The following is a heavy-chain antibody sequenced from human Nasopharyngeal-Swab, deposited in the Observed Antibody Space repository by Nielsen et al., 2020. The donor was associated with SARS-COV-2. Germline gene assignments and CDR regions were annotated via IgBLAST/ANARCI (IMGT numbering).Heavy chain of an antibody. CDR2: IYYSGST. CDR1: GGSISSSNYY. Sequence: SETLSLTCTVSGGSISSSNYYWVWIRQPPGKGLEWIGSIYYSGSTYYNPSLKSRVTISVDTSKNQFSLKLSSVAAADTAVYYCARQLVGATGYDYWGQGTLGTV. J-gene: IGHJ4*02. D-gene: IGHD1-26*01. V-gene: IGHV4-39*01. CDR3: ARQLVGATGYDY.